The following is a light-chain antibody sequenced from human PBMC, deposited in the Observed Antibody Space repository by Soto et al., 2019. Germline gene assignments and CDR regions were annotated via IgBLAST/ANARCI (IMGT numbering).Light chain of an antibody. CDR3: QQSNSVPRT. Sequence: DIQMTQSPSSLSASVGDRVTITCRATQSISKYLNWYRQKPGKAPELLIYAAFRLQSGVPSRFSGSGSGTDFTLTISSLQPEDFATYYCQQSNSVPRTFGQGTKVEFK. CDR2: AAF. J-gene: IGKJ1*01. CDR1: QSISKY. V-gene: IGKV1-39*01.